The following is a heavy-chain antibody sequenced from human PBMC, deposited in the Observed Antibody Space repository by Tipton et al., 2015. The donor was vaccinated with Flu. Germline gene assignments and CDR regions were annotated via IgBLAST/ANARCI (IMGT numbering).Heavy chain of an antibody. CDR2: IYYRGTT. Sequence: TLSLTCTVSGGSISSVNYYWGWIRQSPGKGLEWIGYIYYRGTTGYNPSLKSRVTISVDTSKNQVSLKLTSVTAANTAVYYCARDLVQDYRDQYFGMDVWGQGTTVTVSS. V-gene: IGHV4-61*01. CDR1: GGSISSVNYY. CDR3: ARDLVQDYRDQYFGMDV. D-gene: IGHD4-11*01. J-gene: IGHJ6*02.